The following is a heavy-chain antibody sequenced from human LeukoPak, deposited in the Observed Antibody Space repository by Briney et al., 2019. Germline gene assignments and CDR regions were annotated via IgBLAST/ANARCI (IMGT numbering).Heavy chain of an antibody. J-gene: IGHJ4*02. CDR1: GFTFSSYA. Sequence: GGSLSLSCAASGFTFSSYAMSWVRPAPGKGLEWVSAISGSGGSTYYADSVKGRFTISRDNSKNTLYLQMNSLRAEDTALYYCAKGRTYYDILTGYSDYWGQGTLVTVSS. CDR2: ISGSGGST. CDR3: AKGRTYYDILTGYSDY. V-gene: IGHV3-23*01. D-gene: IGHD3-9*01.